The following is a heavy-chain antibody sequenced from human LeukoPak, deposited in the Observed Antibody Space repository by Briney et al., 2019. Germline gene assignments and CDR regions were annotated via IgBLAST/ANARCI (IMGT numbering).Heavy chain of an antibody. D-gene: IGHD3-10*01. CDR3: ARVALGSYNWFDP. CDR1: GYTFSRYW. V-gene: IGHV3-74*01. J-gene: IGHJ5*02. Sequence: GGSLRLSCAASGYTFSRYWMHWVRQDPGKGLVWVSRISPDGSRTTYADSVKGRFTISRDNAKNTVYLQMNSLRAEDTAVYYCARVALGSYNWFDPWGQGTLVTVSS. CDR2: ISPDGSRT.